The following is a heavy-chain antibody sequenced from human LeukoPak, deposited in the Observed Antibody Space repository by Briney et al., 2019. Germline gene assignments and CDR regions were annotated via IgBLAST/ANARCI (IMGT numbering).Heavy chain of an antibody. D-gene: IGHD3-10*01. CDR2: IDSSGGNT. CDR3: AKYYLSDVPRPSDY. CDR1: GFTFGSYA. Sequence: GGSLRLSCSASGFTFGSYAMAWVRRAPGKGLEWVSSIDSSGGNTYYADSVKGRFTISRDNSRNTLYLQMNSLRAEDTAVYHCAKYYLSDVPRPSDYWGQGTLVTVSS. J-gene: IGHJ4*02. V-gene: IGHV3-23*01.